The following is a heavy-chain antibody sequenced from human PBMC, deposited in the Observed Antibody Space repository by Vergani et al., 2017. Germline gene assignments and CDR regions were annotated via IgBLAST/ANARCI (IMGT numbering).Heavy chain of an antibody. CDR3: ARVGYCSSTSCPDAFDI. CDR2: IIPIFGTA. V-gene: IGHV1-69*18. Sequence: QVQLVQSGSELKKPGSSVKVSCKASGGTFSSYAISWVRQAPGQGLEWMGRIIPIFGTANYAQKFQGRVTITADESTSTAYMELSSLRSEDTAVYYCARVGYCSSTSCPDAFDIWGQGTMVTVSS. D-gene: IGHD2-2*01. CDR1: GGTFSSYA. J-gene: IGHJ3*02.